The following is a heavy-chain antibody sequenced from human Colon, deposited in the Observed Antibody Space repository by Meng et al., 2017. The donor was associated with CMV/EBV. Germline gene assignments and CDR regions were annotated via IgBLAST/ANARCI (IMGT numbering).Heavy chain of an antibody. Sequence: WIRQAPGKGLEWLSSISSSSSYIYHADSMKGQFTVSRDNAKNSVYLQMNSLRAEDTAVYYCARDLAPQSDYYDSSGYYYLPKGFDYWGQGTLVTVSS. J-gene: IGHJ4*02. CDR2: ISSSSSYI. V-gene: IGHV3-21*01. CDR3: ARDLAPQSDYYDSSGYYYLPKGFDY. D-gene: IGHD3-22*01.